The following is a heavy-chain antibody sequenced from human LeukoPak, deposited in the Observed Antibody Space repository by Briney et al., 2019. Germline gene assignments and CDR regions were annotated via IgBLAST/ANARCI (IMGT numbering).Heavy chain of an antibody. CDR3: AREVVAAPGTVDY. CDR1: GGSFSGYY. J-gene: IGHJ4*01. D-gene: IGHD6-13*01. CDR2: IYYSGST. Sequence: SETLSLTCAVYGGSFSGYYWSWIRQPPGKGLEWIGYIYYSGSTNYNPSLKSRVTISVDTSKNQSSLKLSSVAAADTAVYYCAREVVAAPGTVDYWGQGTLVTVSS. V-gene: IGHV4-59*01.